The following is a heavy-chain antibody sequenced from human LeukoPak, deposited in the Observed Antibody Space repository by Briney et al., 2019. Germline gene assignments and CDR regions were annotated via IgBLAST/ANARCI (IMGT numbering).Heavy chain of an antibody. CDR2: IYYSGST. V-gene: IGHV4-59*08. CDR1: GGSISSYY. D-gene: IGHD1-26*01. Sequence: PSETLSLTCTVSGGSISSYYWSWIRQPPGKGLEWIGYIYYSGSTYYNPSLKSRVTISVDTSKNQFSLKLSSVTAADTAVYYCARARIVGATWDAFDIWGQGTMVTVSS. CDR3: ARARIVGATWDAFDI. J-gene: IGHJ3*02.